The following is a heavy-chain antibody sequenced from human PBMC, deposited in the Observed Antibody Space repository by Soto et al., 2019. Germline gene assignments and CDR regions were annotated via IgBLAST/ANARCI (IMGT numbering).Heavy chain of an antibody. Sequence: ASVKVSCKASGYTFTSYDINWGRQATGQGLEWMGWINPNSGNTGYAQKFQGRVTMTRNTSISTAYMELSSPRSEDTGVYYCAIGLNGGSSSRFDPWGQGTLGTVSS. CDR2: INPNSGNT. CDR3: AIGLNGGSSSRFDP. J-gene: IGHJ5*02. D-gene: IGHD2-15*01. V-gene: IGHV1-8*01. CDR1: GYTFTSYD.